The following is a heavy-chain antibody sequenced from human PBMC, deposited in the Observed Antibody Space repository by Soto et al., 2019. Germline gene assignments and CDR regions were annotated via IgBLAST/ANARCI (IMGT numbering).Heavy chain of an antibody. D-gene: IGHD3-3*01. Sequence: QVPLQESGPGLVKPSETLSLTCTVSGDSMSPFYWNWIRQSPGKGLEWIGYIYYSGNTNYNPSLKSRVAISVDTSKNQFYLKRRSVTAADTAVYYCARGVYDYWSGYYAGSGLDVWGQGATVTVSS. CDR3: ARGVYDYWSGYYAGSGLDV. V-gene: IGHV4-59*13. J-gene: IGHJ6*02. CDR1: GDSMSPFY. CDR2: IYYSGNT.